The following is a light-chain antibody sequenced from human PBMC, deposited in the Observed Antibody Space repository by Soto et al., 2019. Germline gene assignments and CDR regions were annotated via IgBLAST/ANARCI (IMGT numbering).Light chain of an antibody. CDR3: QQYNNWPLS. CDR1: QSVSNNY. V-gene: IGKV3-20*01. Sequence: EIVLTQSPGTLSLSPGERATLSCRASQSVSNNYLAWYQQKPGQAPRLLIYGASNRATGIPDRFSGSGSGTDFTLTITSLQSEDFAVYYCQQYNNWPLSFGQGTKVDIK. CDR2: GAS. J-gene: IGKJ1*01.